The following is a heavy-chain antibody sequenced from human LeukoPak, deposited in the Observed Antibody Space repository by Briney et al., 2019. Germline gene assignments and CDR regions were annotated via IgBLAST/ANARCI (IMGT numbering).Heavy chain of an antibody. J-gene: IGHJ6*03. CDR1: GYTFTSYY. Sequence: ASVKVSCKASGYTFTSYYMHWVRQAPGQGLEWMGIINPSGGSTSYAQKFQGRVTMTRDTSTSTVYMELSSLRSEDTAVYYCASRGRGYSGYAPVFDYYYYYSMDVWGKGTTVTVSS. V-gene: IGHV1-46*01. D-gene: IGHD5-12*01. CDR2: INPSGGST. CDR3: ASRGRGYSGYAPVFDYYYYYSMDV.